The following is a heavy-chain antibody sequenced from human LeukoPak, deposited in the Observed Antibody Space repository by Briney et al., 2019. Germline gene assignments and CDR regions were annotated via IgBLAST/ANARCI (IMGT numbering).Heavy chain of an antibody. CDR3: ARIGRARAFDY. CDR1: GYTFTGYY. Sequence: ASVKVSCKASGYTFTGYYMHWVRQAPGQGLEWMGWINPNSGGTNYAQKFQGRVTMTRDMSTSTVYMELSSLRSEDTAVYYCARIGRARAFDYWGQGTLVTVSS. J-gene: IGHJ4*02. D-gene: IGHD5-24*01. V-gene: IGHV1-2*02. CDR2: INPNSGGT.